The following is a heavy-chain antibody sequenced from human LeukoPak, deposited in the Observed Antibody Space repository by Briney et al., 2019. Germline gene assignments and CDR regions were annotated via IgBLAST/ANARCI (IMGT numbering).Heavy chain of an antibody. CDR2: ISSSSSTI. Sequence: GGSLRLSCAASGFTFSSYSMNWVRQAPGKGLEWVSYISSSSSTIYYADSVKGRFTISRDNAKNSLYLQMNSLRAEDTAVYYCAREDFGSSTDYWGQGTLVTVSS. V-gene: IGHV3-48*01. CDR1: GFTFSSYS. D-gene: IGHD6-13*01. CDR3: AREDFGSSTDY. J-gene: IGHJ4*02.